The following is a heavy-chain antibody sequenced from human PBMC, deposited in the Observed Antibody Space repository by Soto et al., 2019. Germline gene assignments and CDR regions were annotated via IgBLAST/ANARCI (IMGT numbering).Heavy chain of an antibody. J-gene: IGHJ6*02. Sequence: SETLSLTCTVSGGSISSGGYYWSWIRQHPGKGLEWIGYIYYSGSTYYNPSLKSRVTISVDTSKNQFSLKLSSVTAADTAVYYCARDLKSYSNGYYYYYGMDVWGQGTTVTVS. D-gene: IGHD4-4*01. CDR2: IYYSGST. V-gene: IGHV4-31*03. CDR3: ARDLKSYSNGYYYYYGMDV. CDR1: GGSISSGGYY.